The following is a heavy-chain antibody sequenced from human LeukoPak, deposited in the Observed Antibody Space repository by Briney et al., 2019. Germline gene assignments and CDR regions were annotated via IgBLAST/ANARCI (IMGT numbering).Heavy chain of an antibody. D-gene: IGHD3-9*01. J-gene: IGHJ4*02. CDR3: ARVDILTGYYLDY. Sequence: SETLSLTCTVSGGSISSYYWSWIRQPPGKGLEWMGYIYYSGSTNYNPSRKSRVTISVATSKNQVSLKLSSVTAADTAVYDCARVDILTGYYLDYWGQGTLVTVSS. CDR1: GGSISSYY. CDR2: IYYSGST. V-gene: IGHV4-59*01.